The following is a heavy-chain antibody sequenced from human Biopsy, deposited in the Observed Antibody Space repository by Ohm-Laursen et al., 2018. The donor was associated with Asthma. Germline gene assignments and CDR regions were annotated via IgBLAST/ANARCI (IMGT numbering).Heavy chain of an antibody. Sequence: SLRLSCSASGFTVSRDHMFWVRQAPGKGLEWVSVIYSGGTSHTADSVRGRFTISRDFSRNTLYLQMHSLRAEDTAVYYCARGDSSNWSHYYFDYWGQGTLVTVSS. J-gene: IGHJ4*02. D-gene: IGHD3-22*01. CDR2: IYSGGTS. V-gene: IGHV3-53*01. CDR1: GFTVSRDH. CDR3: ARGDSSNWSHYYFDY.